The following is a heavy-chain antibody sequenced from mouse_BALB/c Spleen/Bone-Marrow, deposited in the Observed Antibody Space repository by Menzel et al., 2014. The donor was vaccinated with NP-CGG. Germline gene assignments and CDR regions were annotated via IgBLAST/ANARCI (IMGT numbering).Heavy chain of an antibody. Sequence: QVQLQQSGAELVKPGASVKLSCKASGYTFTSYYMYWVKQRPGQGIEWFGEINPSNGGTNFNEKFKNKATLTVDKSSSTAYMQLSSLTSEDSAVYYCSRGRRDALDYWGQRTSVTVSS. J-gene: IGHJ4*01. CDR3: SRGRRDALDY. CDR2: INPSNGGT. CDR1: GYTFTSYY. V-gene: IGHV1S81*02.